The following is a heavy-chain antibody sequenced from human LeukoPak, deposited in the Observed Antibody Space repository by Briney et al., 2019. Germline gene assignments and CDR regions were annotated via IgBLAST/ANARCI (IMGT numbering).Heavy chain of an antibody. CDR2: ISGSGGNT. J-gene: IGHJ3*02. CDR1: GFAFSSYA. Sequence: GSLRLSCAASGFAFSSYAMNWVRQAPGKGLEWVSAISGSGGNTYYADSVKGRFTISRDNSKNTLYLQMNSLRAEDTAVYYCARGAYGSGTYHDFDIWGQGTMVTVSS. V-gene: IGHV3-23*01. CDR3: ARGAYGSGTYHDFDI. D-gene: IGHD3-10*01.